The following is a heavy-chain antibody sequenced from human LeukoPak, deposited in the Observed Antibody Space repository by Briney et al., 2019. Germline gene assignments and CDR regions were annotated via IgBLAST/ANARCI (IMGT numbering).Heavy chain of an antibody. Sequence: GRSLRLSCAASGFTFSSYAMHWVRQAPGKGLEWVAVISYDGSNKYYADSVKGRFTISRDNSKNTLYLQMNSLRAEDTAVYYCAREGEDGNFDYWGQGTLVTVSS. D-gene: IGHD5-24*01. CDR1: GFTFSSYA. CDR2: ISYDGSNK. J-gene: IGHJ4*02. V-gene: IGHV3-30-3*01. CDR3: AREGEDGNFDY.